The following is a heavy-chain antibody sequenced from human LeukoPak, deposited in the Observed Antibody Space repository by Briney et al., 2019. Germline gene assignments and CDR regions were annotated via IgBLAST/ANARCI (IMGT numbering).Heavy chain of an antibody. J-gene: IGHJ4*02. V-gene: IGHV3-53*01. CDR1: GFTVSNNY. CDR3: AKEGGLGYCSTTSCAFAH. Sequence: GGSLRLSCAGSGFTVSNNYMTWARQAPAKGLEWVSVTYSGGTTYYADSVEGRFTISRDNSKNTLYLQMNSLRTEDTAVYYCAKEGGLGYCSTTSCAFAHWGRGTLVTVSS. CDR2: TYSGGTT. D-gene: IGHD2-2*01.